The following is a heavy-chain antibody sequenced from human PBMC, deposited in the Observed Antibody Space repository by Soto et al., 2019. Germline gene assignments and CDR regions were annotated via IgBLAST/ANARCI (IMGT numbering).Heavy chain of an antibody. CDR1: GGSIGSGDYY. CDR2: IYYRWST. V-gene: IGHV4-30-4*01. CDR3: ARTSYYGSGSSDY. D-gene: IGHD3-10*01. Sequence: QMKLQESGPVLVKPSQTLSLTCTVSGGSIGSGDYYWSWIRQPPGKGLEWIGYIYYRWSTSYHPSLKSRVTISVDTSKNQFSMKLSSVTAADTAVYYCARTSYYGSGSSDYWGQGTMVTVSS. J-gene: IGHJ4*02.